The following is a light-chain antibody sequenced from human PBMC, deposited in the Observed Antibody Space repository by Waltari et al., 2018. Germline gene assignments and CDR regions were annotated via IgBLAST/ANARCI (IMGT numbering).Light chain of an antibody. V-gene: IGKV3-20*01. Sequence: EIVLTQSPGTVSLSPGERATLSCRASQSLRTAYLAWYQQKPGQTPMLLSYGASNRVPGVPGRFSGGGSGTDFTLTIDRLDPEDCAVYYCQQYAASAYSFGQGTKVEIK. CDR2: GAS. CDR1: QSLRTAY. J-gene: IGKJ2*03. CDR3: QQYAASAYS.